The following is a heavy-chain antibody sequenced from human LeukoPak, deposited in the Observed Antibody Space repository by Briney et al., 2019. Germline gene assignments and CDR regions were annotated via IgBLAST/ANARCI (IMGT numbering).Heavy chain of an antibody. D-gene: IGHD3-22*01. V-gene: IGHV3-23*01. J-gene: IGHJ4*02. CDR2: ISGSGGST. CDR1: VFTFSSYA. CDR3: AKDHWYYYDSSGYNYFDY. Sequence: PGGSLRLSCAASVFTFSSYAMSWVRQAPGKGLEWVSAISGSGGSTYYADSVKGRFTVSRDNSKNTLYLQMNSMRAEDTAVYYCAKDHWYYYDSSGYNYFDYWGQGTLVTVSS.